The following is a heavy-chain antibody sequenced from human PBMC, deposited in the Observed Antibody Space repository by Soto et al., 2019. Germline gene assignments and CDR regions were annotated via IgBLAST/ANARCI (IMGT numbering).Heavy chain of an antibody. Sequence: PGGSLRLSCAASGFTFSTYAMSWVRQAPGKGLEWVSVISGSGGDKYYADSVKGRFTIPRDNSKNTLYLQMNSLRAEDTAVYYCARDGEGLDYWGQGTLVTVSS. J-gene: IGHJ4*02. CDR3: ARDGEGLDY. CDR1: GFTFSTYA. CDR2: ISGSGGDK. V-gene: IGHV3-23*01. D-gene: IGHD7-27*01.